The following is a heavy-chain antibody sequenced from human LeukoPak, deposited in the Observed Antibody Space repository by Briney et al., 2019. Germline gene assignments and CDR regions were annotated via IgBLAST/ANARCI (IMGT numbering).Heavy chain of an antibody. Sequence: TGGSLRLSCAASGFIVSNNYMSWVRQAPGKGLEWVSVFYRDGGIYYADSVKGRFTISRDSSMNTVYLQMNSLRVEDTAVYYCARGSFGRPLDDWGQGTLVTVSS. CDR2: FYRDGGI. J-gene: IGHJ4*02. CDR3: ARGSFGRPLDD. D-gene: IGHD3-10*01. V-gene: IGHV3-53*01. CDR1: GFIVSNNY.